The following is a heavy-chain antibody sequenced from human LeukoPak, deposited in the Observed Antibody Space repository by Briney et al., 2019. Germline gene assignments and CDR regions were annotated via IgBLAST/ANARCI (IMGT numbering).Heavy chain of an antibody. CDR3: VREVAVLSDFDY. J-gene: IGHJ4*02. D-gene: IGHD6-19*01. CDR1: GGSISSSSYY. V-gene: IGHV4-39*07. CDR2: IYYSGST. Sequence: SETLSLTRTLSGGSISSSSYYWGWIRHPPGKGLEWIGSIYYSGSTYYNPSLKSRDTISVDTSKNQFSLKLSSVTAADTAVYYCVREVAVLSDFDYCGQGSQVTVS.